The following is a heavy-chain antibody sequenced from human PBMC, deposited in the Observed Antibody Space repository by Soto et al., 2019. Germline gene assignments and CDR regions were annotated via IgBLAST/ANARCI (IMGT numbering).Heavy chain of an antibody. CDR3: AREGNLGRWLQPLDF. D-gene: IGHD5-12*01. V-gene: IGHV4-59*01. CDR1: GDSISAYS. Sequence: QVQLQVSGPGLVKPSETLSLTCTVSGDSISAYSWSWVRQPPGKGLEWIGNIHYNGNTKYNPSLKGRVTMSHDTSKHQFSLRLISVTAADTAKYFCAREGNLGRWLQPLDFWGQGTLVTVSS. J-gene: IGHJ4*02. CDR2: IHYNGNT.